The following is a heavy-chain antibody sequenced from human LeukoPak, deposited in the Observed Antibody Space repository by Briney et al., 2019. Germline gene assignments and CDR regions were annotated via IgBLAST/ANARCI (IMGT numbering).Heavy chain of an antibody. CDR3: AKDREPGRRWLQSTQYYFDY. CDR1: GFTFSSNA. D-gene: IGHD5-24*01. Sequence: GGSLRLSCAASGFTFSSNAMSWVRQAPGKGLEWVSAISGSGGSTYYADSVKGRFTISRDNSKNTLYLQMNSLRAEDTAVYYCAKDREPGRRWLQSTQYYFDYWGQGTLVTVSS. V-gene: IGHV3-23*01. CDR2: ISGSGGST. J-gene: IGHJ4*02.